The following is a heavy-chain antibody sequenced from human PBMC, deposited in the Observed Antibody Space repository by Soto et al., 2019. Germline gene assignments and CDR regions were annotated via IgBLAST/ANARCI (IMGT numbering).Heavy chain of an antibody. Sequence: QVQLVQSGAEVKKPGSSVKVSCKASGGTFSSYSINWVRQAPGQGLEWMGEIIPIFGTANYAQKFQGRVTIPEDESTSTAYMELSSLRSEDTAVYYCARAGGRHSGGIDYWGQGTLVTVSS. CDR1: GGTFSSYS. CDR3: ARAGGRHSGGIDY. D-gene: IGHD1-26*01. V-gene: IGHV1-69*01. CDR2: IIPIFGTA. J-gene: IGHJ4*02.